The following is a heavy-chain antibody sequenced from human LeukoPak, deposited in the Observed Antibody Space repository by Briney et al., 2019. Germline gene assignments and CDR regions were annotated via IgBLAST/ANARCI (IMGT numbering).Heavy chain of an antibody. CDR3: ARASGTYFEYYFDY. CDR2: ISGISSYI. J-gene: IGHJ4*02. D-gene: IGHD1-26*01. CDR1: GFTFSNYN. Sequence: PGGSLRLSCAASGFTFSNYNMNWVRQTPGKGLEWVSSISGISSYIYYRDSVKGRFTTSRDNARNELYLQLNSLRAEDTAVYYCARASGTYFEYYFDYWGQGTLVTVPS. V-gene: IGHV3-21*01.